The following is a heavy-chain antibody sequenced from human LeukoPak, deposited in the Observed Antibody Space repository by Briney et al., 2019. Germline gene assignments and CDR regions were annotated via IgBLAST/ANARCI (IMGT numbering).Heavy chain of an antibody. V-gene: IGHV3-23*01. CDR3: ARLMTTSGWYEDY. CDR2: ITNTGGSS. CDR1: GFAFSSYA. D-gene: IGHD6-19*01. Sequence: GGSLRLSCAASGFAFSSYAMNWVRQAPGKGLEWVSAITNTGGSSYYSDSVKGRFTISRDNSKNTLHLQMNSLRAEDTAVYFCARLMTTSGWYEDYWGQGTLATVSS. J-gene: IGHJ4*02.